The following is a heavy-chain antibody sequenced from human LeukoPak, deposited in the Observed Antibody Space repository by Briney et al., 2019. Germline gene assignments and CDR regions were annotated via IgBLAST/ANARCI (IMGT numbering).Heavy chain of an antibody. Sequence: PGGSLRLSCAASGFAFDIYRMHWVRQAPGKGLEWVSLISDDGSDTYYSDSVKGRFTISRDNSKKILYLQMDSLRTEDTAVYYCARDSSGWDRNDAFDIWGQGTMVTVSS. CDR3: ARDSSGWDRNDAFDI. J-gene: IGHJ3*02. CDR2: ISDDGSDT. D-gene: IGHD1-14*01. CDR1: GFAFDIYR. V-gene: IGHV3-30-3*01.